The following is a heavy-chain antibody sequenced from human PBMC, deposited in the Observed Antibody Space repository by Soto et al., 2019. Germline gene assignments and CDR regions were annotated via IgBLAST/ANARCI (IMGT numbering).Heavy chain of an antibody. D-gene: IGHD6-19*01. CDR2: IKDDGSEK. CDR3: ARDWGTPGRGSAVGYYYHYGMDV. CDR1: EFTFNTYW. V-gene: IGHV3-7*05. J-gene: IGHJ6*02. Sequence: EVQLVESGGGLVQPGGSLRLSCLASEFTFNTYWMNWVRQAPGRGLEWVANIKDDGSEKNYVDSVKGRFTISRDNAMNSVYLQMNRLRGEDTAVYFCARDWGTPGRGSAVGYYYHYGMDVWGQGTTVTVSS.